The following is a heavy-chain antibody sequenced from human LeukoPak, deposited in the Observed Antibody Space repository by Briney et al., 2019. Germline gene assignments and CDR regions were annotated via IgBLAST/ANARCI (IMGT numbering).Heavy chain of an antibody. CDR1: GYTFTHYY. Sequence: GASVKVSCKPSGYTFTHYYMHWVRQAPGQGLAWMGWINANSGDTKYAQKFQGRVTMTRDTSISTAYMELSRLRSDDTAMYYCAREISGYSDYWGQGTLVTVSS. V-gene: IGHV1-2*02. D-gene: IGHD3-22*01. CDR3: AREISGYSDY. J-gene: IGHJ4*02. CDR2: INANSGDT.